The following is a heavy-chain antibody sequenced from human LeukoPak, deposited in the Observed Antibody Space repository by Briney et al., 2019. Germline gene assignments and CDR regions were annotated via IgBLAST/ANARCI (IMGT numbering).Heavy chain of an antibody. V-gene: IGHV1-46*01. CDR1: GYTFTSYY. CDR3: ARDGADIVVVVAAINYYYYYMDV. D-gene: IGHD2-15*01. Sequence: AASVKVSCKASGYTFTSYYMHWVRQAPGQGLEWMGIINPSGGSTSYAQKFQGRVTMTRDMSTSTVYMELSSLRSEDTAVYYCARDGADIVVVVAAINYYYYYMDVWGKGTTVTVSS. J-gene: IGHJ6*03. CDR2: INPSGGST.